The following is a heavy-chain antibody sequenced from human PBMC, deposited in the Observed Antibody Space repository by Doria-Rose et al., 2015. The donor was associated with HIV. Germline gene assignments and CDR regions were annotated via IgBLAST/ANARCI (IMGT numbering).Heavy chain of an antibody. CDR2: IYYSGST. CDR3: ARGGIDYRSFYFDY. Sequence: GMGLEWIGYIYYSGSTYYNPSLKSRVTISVDTSKNQFSLKLSSVTAADTAVYYCARGGIDYRSFYFDYWGQGTLVTVSS. V-gene: IGHV4-30-4*01. D-gene: IGHD4-4*01. J-gene: IGHJ4*02.